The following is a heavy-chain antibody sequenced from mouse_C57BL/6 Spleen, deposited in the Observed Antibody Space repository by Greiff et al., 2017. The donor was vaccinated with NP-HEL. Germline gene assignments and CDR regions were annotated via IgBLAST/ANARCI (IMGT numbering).Heavy chain of an antibody. V-gene: IGHV3-6*01. CDR2: ISYDGSN. Sequence: DVKLQESGPGLVKPSQSLSFTCSVTGYSITSGYYWNWIRQFPGNKLEWMGYISYDGSNNYNPSLKNRISITRDTSKNQFFLKLNSVTTEDTATYYCARDEDWGQGTTLTVSS. J-gene: IGHJ2*01. CDR1: GYSITSGYY. CDR3: ARDED.